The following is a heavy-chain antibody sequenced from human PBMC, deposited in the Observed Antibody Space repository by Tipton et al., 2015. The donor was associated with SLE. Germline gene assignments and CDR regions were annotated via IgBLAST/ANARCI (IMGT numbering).Heavy chain of an antibody. CDR2: IYDSGST. CDR1: GASLSSGRYF. CDR3: ARVPLYYYYYMDV. Sequence: TLSLTCTVSGASLSSGRYFWSWIRQHPGKGLEWIGYIYDSGSTYYNPSLKSRLTISVGTSRNQFSLKLSSVTAADTAVYYCARVPLYYYYYMDVWGKATTVTVSS. V-gene: IGHV4-31*03. J-gene: IGHJ6*03.